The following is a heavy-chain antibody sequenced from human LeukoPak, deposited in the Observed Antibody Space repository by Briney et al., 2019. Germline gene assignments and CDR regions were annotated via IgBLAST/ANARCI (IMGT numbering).Heavy chain of an antibody. D-gene: IGHD1-26*01. CDR2: IRYDGSNK. J-gene: IGHJ4*02. CDR1: GFIFSSYG. Sequence: GGSLRLSCAASGFIFSSYGMHWVRQAPGKGLEWVAFIRYDGSNKYYADSVKGRFTISRNNSKNTLYLQMNSLRAEDTAVYYCAKDRSGSYSQGLDYWGQGTLVTVSS. V-gene: IGHV3-30*02. CDR3: AKDRSGSYSQGLDY.